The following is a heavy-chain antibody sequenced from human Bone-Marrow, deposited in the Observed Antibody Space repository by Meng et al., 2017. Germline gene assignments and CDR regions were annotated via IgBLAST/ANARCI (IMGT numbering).Heavy chain of an antibody. D-gene: IGHD3-10*01. Sequence: GESLKISCAASGFTFSSYWMSWVRRAPGKGLEYVASITGSETPTTLAFHADSVRGRFTISRDDSRSSLYLQMNNLRVDDTAVYYCGGVRGVDRGAQYWGQGAPVTVSS. V-gene: IGHV3-21*01. J-gene: IGHJ4*02. CDR3: GGVRGVDRGAQY. CDR2: ITGSETPTTLA. CDR1: GFTFSSYW.